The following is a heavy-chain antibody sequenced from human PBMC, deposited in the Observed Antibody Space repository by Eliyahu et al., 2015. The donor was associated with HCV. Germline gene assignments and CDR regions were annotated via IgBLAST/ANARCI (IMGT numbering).Heavy chain of an antibody. V-gene: IGHV4-34*01. Sequence: EWIGEINHSGSTNYNPSLKSRVTISVDTSKNQFSLKLSSVTAADTAVYYCARGPIVVVVAHKTLTGIDYWGQGTLVTVSS. CDR3: ARGPIVVVVAHKTLTGIDY. J-gene: IGHJ4*02. D-gene: IGHD2-15*01. CDR2: INHSGST.